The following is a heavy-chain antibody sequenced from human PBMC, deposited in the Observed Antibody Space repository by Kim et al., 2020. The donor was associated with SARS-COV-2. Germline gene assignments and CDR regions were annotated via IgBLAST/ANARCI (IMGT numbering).Heavy chain of an antibody. CDR3: ANLGGSGCYYKRCFDL. J-gene: IGHJ2*01. D-gene: IGHD3-10*01. CDR2: IIPILGIA. V-gene: IGHV1-69*02. Sequence: SVKVSCKASGGTFSSYTISWVRQAPGQGLEWMGRIIPILGIANYAQKFQGRVTITADKSTSTAYMELSSLRSEDTAVYYCANLGGSGCYYKRCFDLWGCGTLVTGSS. CDR1: GGTFSSYT.